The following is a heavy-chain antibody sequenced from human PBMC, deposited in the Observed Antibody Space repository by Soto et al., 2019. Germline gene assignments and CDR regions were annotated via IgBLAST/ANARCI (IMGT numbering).Heavy chain of an antibody. V-gene: IGHV4-61*01. CDR1: CAYVSSGSYS. CDR3: ASSHAGAHITAAVH. D-gene: IGHD6-13*01. CDR2: IYYTGST. J-gene: IGHJ4*02. Sequence: SDTLSLTCTVSCAYVSSGSYSWSWMWQPPGKGLEWIGYIYYTGSTNYNPSLKSRVTISVDRSKNQFSLKLSSVTAADTAVYYCASSHAGAHITAAVHWGQGTLVTVS.